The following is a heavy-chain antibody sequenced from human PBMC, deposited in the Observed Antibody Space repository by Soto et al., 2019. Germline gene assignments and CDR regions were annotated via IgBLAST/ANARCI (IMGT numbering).Heavy chain of an antibody. D-gene: IGHD3-22*01. CDR2: IFYTGST. V-gene: IGHV4-31*03. CDR3: ARVDSSGSYFDS. J-gene: IGHJ4*02. Sequence: SETLSLTCTVSGGPFSRGGYYWSWIRQHPGKGLECIGYIFYTGSTYYNPTLKSRVTMSVDTSKRQFSLNLSSLTAADTAVYYCARVDSSGSYFDSWGQGTLVTVSS. CDR1: GGPFSRGGYY.